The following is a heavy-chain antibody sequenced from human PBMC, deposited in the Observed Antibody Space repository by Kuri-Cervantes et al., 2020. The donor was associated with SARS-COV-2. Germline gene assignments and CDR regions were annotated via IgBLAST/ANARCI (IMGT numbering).Heavy chain of an antibody. CDR1: GFTFSSYE. Sequence: GGSLRLSCAASGFTFSSYEMNWVRQAPGKGLEWVSYISSSGSTIYYADSVKGRFTISRDNAKHSLYLQMNSLRADDTAVYYCARAQVVTTIPTFFDYWGQGSLVTVSS. CDR3: ARAQVVTTIPTFFDY. J-gene: IGHJ4*02. V-gene: IGHV3-48*03. CDR2: ISSSGSTI. D-gene: IGHD2-21*02.